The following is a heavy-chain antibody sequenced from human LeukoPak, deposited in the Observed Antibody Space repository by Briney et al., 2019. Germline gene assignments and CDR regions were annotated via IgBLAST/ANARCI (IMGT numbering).Heavy chain of an antibody. CDR1: GGSFSGYY. D-gene: IGHD3-22*01. CDR3: ARHYDTSGYWFYFDH. Sequence: SETLSLTCAVYGGSFSGYYWGWIRQPPGKGLEWIGEINHSGSTNYNPSLKSRVTISVDTSKNQFSLKLSSVTAADTAVYYCARHYDTSGYWFYFDHWGQGTLLTVSS. J-gene: IGHJ4*02. V-gene: IGHV4-34*01. CDR2: INHSGST.